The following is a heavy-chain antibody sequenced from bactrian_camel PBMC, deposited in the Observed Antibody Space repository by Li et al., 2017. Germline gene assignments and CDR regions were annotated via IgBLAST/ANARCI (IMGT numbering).Heavy chain of an antibody. CDR3: AANLADYADFGY. D-gene: IGHD4*01. J-gene: IGHJ6*01. V-gene: IGHV3S53*01. CDR2: YDWDGAT. CDR1: RFTFSTYS. Sequence: HVQLVESGGGSVQAGGSLTLSCAHSRFTFSTYSILWFRQSPGKEREGVAAYDWDGATNYADAVKGRFTISHDNAKKTAYLQMNTLKPEDTAVYYCAANLADYADFGYWGQGTQVTVS.